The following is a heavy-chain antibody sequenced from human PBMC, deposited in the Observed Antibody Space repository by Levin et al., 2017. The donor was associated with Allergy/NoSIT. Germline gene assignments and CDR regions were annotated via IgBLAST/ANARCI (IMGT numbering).Heavy chain of an antibody. J-gene: IGHJ4*02. Sequence: PGGSLRLSCAASGFTFSNAWMSWVRQAPGKGLEWVGRIKSKTDGGTTDYAAPVKGRFTISRDDSKNTLYLQMNSLKTEDTAVYYCTTHPLWFGELWGDYWGQGTLVTVSS. D-gene: IGHD3-10*01. CDR3: TTHPLWFGELWGDY. CDR2: IKSKTDGGTT. V-gene: IGHV3-15*01. CDR1: GFTFSNAW.